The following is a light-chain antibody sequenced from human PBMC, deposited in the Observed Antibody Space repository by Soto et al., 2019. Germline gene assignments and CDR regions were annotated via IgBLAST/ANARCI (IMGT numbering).Light chain of an antibody. Sequence: DTVLTQSPGTLSLSPGERASLSCRASQSVSSSYLAWYQQKPGQAPRLLIYGASNRATGIPDRFSGSGSGTDFTLTISRLEPGDFAVYYCQQYYNSPLPVVGGTQVEIK. CDR1: QSVSSSY. J-gene: IGKJ4*01. CDR3: QQYYNSPLP. V-gene: IGKV3-20*01. CDR2: GAS.